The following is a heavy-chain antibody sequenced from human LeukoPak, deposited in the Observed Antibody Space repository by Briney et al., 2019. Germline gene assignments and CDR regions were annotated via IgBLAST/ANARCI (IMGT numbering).Heavy chain of an antibody. Sequence: GGSLRLSCAASGFTFTTYTMTWVRQAPGKGLEWVSYITGDNRIIDYADSVKGRFTISRDNAKNSLYLQMNSLRDEDTAVYYCARENNYYYYDYWGQGTLVIVSS. CDR1: GFTFTTYT. V-gene: IGHV3-48*02. CDR3: ARENNYYYYDY. CDR2: ITGDNRII. J-gene: IGHJ4*02. D-gene: IGHD3-10*01.